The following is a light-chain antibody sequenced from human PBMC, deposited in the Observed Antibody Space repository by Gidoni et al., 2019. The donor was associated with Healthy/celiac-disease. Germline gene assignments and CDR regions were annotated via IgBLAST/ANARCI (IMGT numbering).Light chain of an antibody. Sequence: EIVLTQSPATLSLSPGERATLSCRASQSVSSYLAWYQQKPGQAPRLLIYDASNRATGMPARFRGSGSGTDFTLTISSLEPEDFAVYYCQQRSNWPLLTFGGGTKVEIK. CDR3: QQRSNWPLLT. V-gene: IGKV3-11*01. CDR2: DAS. J-gene: IGKJ4*01. CDR1: QSVSSY.